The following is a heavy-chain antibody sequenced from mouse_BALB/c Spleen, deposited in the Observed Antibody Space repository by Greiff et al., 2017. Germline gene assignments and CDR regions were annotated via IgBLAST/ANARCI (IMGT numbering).Heavy chain of an antibody. V-gene: IGHV5-17*02. CDR2: ISSGSSTI. CDR3: ATTGKRGYYAMDD. J-gene: IGHJ4*01. CDR1: GFTFSSFG. D-gene: IGHD4-1*02. Sequence: DVKLVESGGGLVQPGGSRKLSCAASGFTFSSFGMHWVRQAPEKGLEWVAYISSGSSTIYYADTVKGRFTISRDNPKNTLFLQMTSLRSEDTAMYYCATTGKRGYYAMDDWGQGTSVTVSS.